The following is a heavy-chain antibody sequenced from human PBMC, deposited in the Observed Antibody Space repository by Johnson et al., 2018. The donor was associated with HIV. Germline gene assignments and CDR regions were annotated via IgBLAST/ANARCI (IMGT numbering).Heavy chain of an antibody. CDR1: GFTFSSYA. D-gene: IGHD6-13*01. Sequence: QVQLVESGGGVVQPGRSLRLSCAASGFTFSSYAMHWVRQAPGKGLEWVAVISYDGSENYYADSVKGRFTISRDNSKNTLYLQMNSLRAEDTAVDYCARDSGSSWTSHAFDIWGQGTMVTVSS. CDR3: ARDSGSSWTSHAFDI. V-gene: IGHV3-30*14. CDR2: ISYDGSEN. J-gene: IGHJ3*02.